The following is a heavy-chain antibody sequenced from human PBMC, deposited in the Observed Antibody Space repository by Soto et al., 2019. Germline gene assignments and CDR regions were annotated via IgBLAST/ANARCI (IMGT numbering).Heavy chain of an antibody. CDR2: MSGSGGST. J-gene: IGHJ4*02. Sequence: PGGSLRLYCAASGFTFRRNAMSWVRQAPGKGLEWVSVMSGSGGSTYYEDSVTGRFTISRDNSKNTLYLQMNSLRAEETAVYYCAKGYREYSSSWFDYWGQGTLVTVSS. CDR3: AKGYREYSSSWFDY. D-gene: IGHD6-13*01. V-gene: IGHV3-23*01. CDR1: GFTFRRNA.